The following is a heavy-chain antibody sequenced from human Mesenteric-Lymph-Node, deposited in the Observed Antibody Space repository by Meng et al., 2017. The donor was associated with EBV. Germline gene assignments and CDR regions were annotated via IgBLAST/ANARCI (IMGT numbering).Heavy chain of an antibody. CDR1: GYTFTGYY. CDR3: ARDIATEAGSDNRFWDS. Sequence: QGQLGQAGAEGKKPGASVKVSCKASGYTFTGYYMHWARQAPGQGLEWMGRITPNSGGTNYAQKFQGRVTMTRDTSIGTAYMELSRLRSDDTAVYYCARDIATEAGSDNRFWDSWGQGTLVTVSS. CDR2: ITPNSGGT. J-gene: IGHJ4*02. V-gene: IGHV1-2*06. D-gene: IGHD3-3*01.